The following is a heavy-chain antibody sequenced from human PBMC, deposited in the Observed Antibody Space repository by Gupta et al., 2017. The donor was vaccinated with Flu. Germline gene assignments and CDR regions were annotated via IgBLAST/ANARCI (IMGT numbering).Heavy chain of an antibody. CDR2: IWYDGSNK. J-gene: IGHJ4*02. D-gene: IGHD6-19*01. CDR3: ARAGYSSGWYYFDY. Sequence: QVQLVESGGGVVQPGRSLRLSCAASGFTFSSYGMPWVRQAPGKGLEWVAVIWYDGSNKYYADSVKGRFTISRDNSKNTLYLQMNSLRAEDTAVYYCARAGYSSGWYYFDYWGQGTLVTVSS. CDR1: GFTFSSYG. V-gene: IGHV3-33*01.